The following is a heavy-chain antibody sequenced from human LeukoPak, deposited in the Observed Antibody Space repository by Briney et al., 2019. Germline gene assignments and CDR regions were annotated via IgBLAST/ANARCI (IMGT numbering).Heavy chain of an antibody. CDR3: ARAKRLGGNYYFDY. J-gene: IGHJ4*02. V-gene: IGHV1-8*01. Sequence: ASVKVSCKASGSTFTSYDINWVRQATGQGLEWMGWMNPDSGNTGYAQKFQGRVTMTRNTSISTAYMELSSLRSEDTAVYYCARAKRLGGNYYFDYGSQGALVAVSS. D-gene: IGHD3-16*01. CDR1: GSTFTSYD. CDR2: MNPDSGNT.